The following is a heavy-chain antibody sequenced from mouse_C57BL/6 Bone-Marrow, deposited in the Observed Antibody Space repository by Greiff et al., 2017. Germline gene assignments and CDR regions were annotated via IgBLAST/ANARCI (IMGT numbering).Heavy chain of an antibody. V-gene: IGHV5-9*01. D-gene: IGHD2-1*01. CDR2: ISGGGGNT. CDR3: ARQEDGNYEAWFAY. Sequence: EVQRVESGGGLVKPGGSLKLSCAASGFTFSSYTMSWVRQTPEKRLEWVATISGGGGNTYYPDSVKGRFTISRDNAKNTLYLQMSSLRSEDTALYYCARQEDGNYEAWFAYWGQGTLVTVSA. CDR1: GFTFSSYT. J-gene: IGHJ3*01.